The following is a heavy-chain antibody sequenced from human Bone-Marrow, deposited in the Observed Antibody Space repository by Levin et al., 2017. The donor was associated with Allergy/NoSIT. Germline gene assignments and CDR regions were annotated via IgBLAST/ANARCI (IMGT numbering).Heavy chain of an antibody. D-gene: IGHD1-26*01. CDR1: GFTFSSHA. J-gene: IGHJ6*02. CDR2: ITYDGSNK. Sequence: GGSLRLSCAASGFTFSSHAMHWVRQAPGKGLEWVALITYDGSNKYYAESVRGRFTISRDNSKNTLYLQMNSLRADDTSLVFCARDKVGAPKSYYYYGMDVWGQGTTVTVSS. V-gene: IGHV3-30*04. CDR3: ARDKVGAPKSYYYYGMDV.